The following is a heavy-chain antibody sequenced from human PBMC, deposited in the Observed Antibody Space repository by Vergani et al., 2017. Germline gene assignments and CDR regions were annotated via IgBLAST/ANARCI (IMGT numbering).Heavy chain of an antibody. CDR1: GGSISSSNW. CDR3: ARSVAGTLGY. CDR2: IYPSGIT. Sequence: QVQLQESGPGLVKPPGTLSLTCAVSGGSISSSNWWNWVRQPPGKGLEWIGEIYPSGITNYNPSLKSRVNISIDKSKNHFSLKLSSVTAADTAVYYCARSVAGTLGYWGQGTLVTVPS. J-gene: IGHJ4*02. V-gene: IGHV4-4*03. D-gene: IGHD6-19*01.